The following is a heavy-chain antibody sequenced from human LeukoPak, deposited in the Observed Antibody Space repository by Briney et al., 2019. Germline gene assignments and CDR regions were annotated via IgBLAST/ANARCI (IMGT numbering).Heavy chain of an antibody. J-gene: IGHJ4*02. D-gene: IGHD6-13*01. CDR1: GFTFSSYA. Sequence: PGGSLRLSCAASGFTFSSYAMSWVRQAPGKGLEWVSAISGSGGSTYYADSVKGRFTISRDNSKNTLYLQMNSLRAEDTAVYYCAKIFFPRYQQLXXXDYWGQGTLVTVSS. CDR2: ISGSGGST. CDR3: AKIFFPRYQQLXXXDY. V-gene: IGHV3-23*01.